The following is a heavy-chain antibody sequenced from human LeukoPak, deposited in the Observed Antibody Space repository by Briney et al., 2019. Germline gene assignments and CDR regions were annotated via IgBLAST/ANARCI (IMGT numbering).Heavy chain of an antibody. J-gene: IGHJ4*02. Sequence: GGSLRLSCAASGFTFSSYWMHWVRQAPGKGLVWVSRINSDGSSTIYADSVKGRFTISRDNAKNTLYLQMNSLRAEDTAVYYCASRVGSVTLDYWGQGTLVTVSS. D-gene: IGHD4-23*01. V-gene: IGHV3-74*01. CDR2: INSDGSST. CDR1: GFTFSSYW. CDR3: ASRVGSVTLDY.